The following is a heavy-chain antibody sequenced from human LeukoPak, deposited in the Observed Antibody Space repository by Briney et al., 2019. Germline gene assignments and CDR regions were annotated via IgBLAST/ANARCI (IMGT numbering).Heavy chain of an antibody. CDR2: ICSSGGST. V-gene: IGHV3-23*01. CDR1: GFTFSSYA. CDR3: AKDIPPGIAVAGLFDY. D-gene: IGHD6-19*01. Sequence: GGTLRLSCAASGFTFSSYAMSWGRQAPGKGLEWVSAICSSGGSTYYADSVKGRFTISRDNSKNTLYLQMNSLRAEDTAVYYCAKDIPPGIAVAGLFDYWGQGTLVTVSS. J-gene: IGHJ4*02.